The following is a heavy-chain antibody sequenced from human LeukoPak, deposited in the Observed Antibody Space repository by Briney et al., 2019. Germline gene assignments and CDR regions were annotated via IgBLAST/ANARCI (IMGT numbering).Heavy chain of an antibody. CDR2: ISSSSSYI. CDR3: ARALPRGFRHMDV. J-gene: IGHJ6*03. Sequence: PGGSLRLSCAASGFTFSSYSMNWVRQAPGKGLEWVSSISSSSSYIYYADSVKGRFTISRGNAKNSLYLQMNSLRAEDTAVYYCARALPRGFRHMDVWGKGTTVTVSS. V-gene: IGHV3-21*01. CDR1: GFTFSSYS. D-gene: IGHD5-12*01.